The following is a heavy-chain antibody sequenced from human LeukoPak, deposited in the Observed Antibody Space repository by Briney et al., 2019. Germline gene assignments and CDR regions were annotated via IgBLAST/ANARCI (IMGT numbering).Heavy chain of an antibody. D-gene: IGHD6-19*01. CDR1: GYTFTSYA. J-gene: IGHJ6*02. CDR3: ARDGSGWTLYYYGMDV. Sequence: ASVKVSCKASGYTFTSYAMNWVRQAPGQGLEWMGWFNTNTGNPTYAQGFTGRFVFSLDTSVSTAYLRISSLKAEDTAVYYCARDGSGWTLYYYGMDVWGQGTTVTVSS. V-gene: IGHV7-4-1*02. CDR2: FNTNTGNP.